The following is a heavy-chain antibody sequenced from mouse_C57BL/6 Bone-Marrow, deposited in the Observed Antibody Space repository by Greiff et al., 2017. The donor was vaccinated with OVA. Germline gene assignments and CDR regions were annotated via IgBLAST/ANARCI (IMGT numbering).Heavy chain of an antibody. CDR1: GFTFSDYG. CDR2: ISRGSSTT. V-gene: IGHV5-17*01. D-gene: IGHD6-1*01. Sequence: EVKLMESGGGLVKPGGSLKLSCAASGFTFSDYGMHWVRQAPEKGLEWVAYISRGSSTTYYADKVKGRFTISRDNSKNTLCLQITRLRAEDSAMYYCARRAAAMDYWGQGTSVTVSS. J-gene: IGHJ4*01. CDR3: ARRAAAMDY.